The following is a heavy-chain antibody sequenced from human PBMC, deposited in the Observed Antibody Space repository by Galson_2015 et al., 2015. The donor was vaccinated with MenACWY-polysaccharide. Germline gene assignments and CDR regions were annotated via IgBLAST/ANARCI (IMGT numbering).Heavy chain of an antibody. CDR1: DFTFSAHG. CDR2: IWYDGGKR. J-gene: IGHJ4*01. V-gene: IGHV3-33*01. D-gene: IGHD5-24*01. Sequence: LRLSCAASDFTFSAHGMHWVRQAPGKGLEWVAAIWYDGGKRYYADAVEGRFAVSRDNSQSTLYLQMDSLGVEDTAMYYCARDVHYNGYLGYYFDYWGQGTLVTVSS. CDR3: ARDVHYNGYLGYYFDY.